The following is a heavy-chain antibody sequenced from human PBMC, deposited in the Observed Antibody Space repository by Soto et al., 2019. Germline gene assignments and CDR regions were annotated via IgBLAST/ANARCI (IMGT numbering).Heavy chain of an antibody. CDR1: GCAFGNYA. CDR2: ISGSGGST. J-gene: IGHJ4*02. Sequence: EVQLLESGGGLVQPGGSLRLSCAASGCAFGNYAVTWVRQAPGKGLEWVSTISGSGGSTYYADSVKGRFTISRDNSKNTLSLQMNSLRAEDTAVYYCAKDQGSSWYEIDYWGQGTLVTVSS. V-gene: IGHV3-23*01. D-gene: IGHD6-13*01. CDR3: AKDQGSSWYEIDY.